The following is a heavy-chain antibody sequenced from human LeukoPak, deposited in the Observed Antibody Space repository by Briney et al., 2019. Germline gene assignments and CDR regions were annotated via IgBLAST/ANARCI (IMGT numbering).Heavy chain of an antibody. CDR3: ARGILVGATIT. Sequence: GGSLRLSCAASGFTFSSYSMNWVRQAPGKGLEWVSSISSSSSYIYYADSVKGRFTISRDNAKNSLYLQMNSLRAEDTAVYYRARGILVGATITWGQGTLVTVSS. V-gene: IGHV3-21*01. CDR2: ISSSSSYI. D-gene: IGHD1-26*01. J-gene: IGHJ5*02. CDR1: GFTFSSYS.